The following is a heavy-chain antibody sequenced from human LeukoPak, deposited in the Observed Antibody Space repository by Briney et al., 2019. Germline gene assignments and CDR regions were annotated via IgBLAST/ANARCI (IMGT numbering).Heavy chain of an antibody. V-gene: IGHV3-23*01. J-gene: IGHJ4*02. CDR3: AKTRGNWNYFDY. D-gene: IGHD1-20*01. Sequence: GGSLRLSCAASGFTFSSYAMSWVRQAPGKGPEWVSAISGSGGSTYYADSVKGRFTIFRDNSKNTLYLQMNSLRAEDTAVYYCAKTRGNWNYFDYWGQGTLVTVSS. CDR2: ISGSGGST. CDR1: GFTFSSYA.